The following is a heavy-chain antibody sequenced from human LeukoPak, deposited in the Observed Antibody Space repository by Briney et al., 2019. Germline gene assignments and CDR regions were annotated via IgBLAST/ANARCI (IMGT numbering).Heavy chain of an antibody. J-gene: IGHJ4*02. CDR1: GYTFTSYS. Sequence: AASVKVSCKASGYTFTSYSISWVRQAPGQGLEWMGWINAYNSNTNYAQKLQGRVTMTTDTSTSTAYMELRSLRSDDTAVYYCARAYYDILSSYYSNWGQGTLVAVSS. V-gene: IGHV1-18*04. CDR3: ARAYYDILSSYYSN. CDR2: INAYNSNT. D-gene: IGHD3-9*01.